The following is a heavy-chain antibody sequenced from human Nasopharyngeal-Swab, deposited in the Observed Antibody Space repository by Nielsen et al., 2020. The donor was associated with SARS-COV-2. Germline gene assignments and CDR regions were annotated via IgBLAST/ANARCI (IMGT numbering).Heavy chain of an antibody. CDR3: ANYYDILTGADY. V-gene: IGHV4-39*01. Sequence: RQAPGKGLEWIGSIYYSGSTYYNPSLKSRVTISVDTSKSQFSLKLSSVTAADTAVYYCANYYDILTGADYWGQGTLVTVSS. CDR2: IYYSGST. D-gene: IGHD3-9*01. J-gene: IGHJ4*02.